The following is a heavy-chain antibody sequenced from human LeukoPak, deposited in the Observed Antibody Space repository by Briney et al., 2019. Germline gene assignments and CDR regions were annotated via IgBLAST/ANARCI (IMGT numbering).Heavy chain of an antibody. Sequence: GASVRVSCKASGYTFSDYYMHWVRQAPGQGLEWMGWISPKTGGTNYAQMFQGRVTMTRDTSISTAYMELRGLRSDDTAVYYCAKGDPEWGSGALIDHWGQGTLVTVSS. V-gene: IGHV1-2*02. J-gene: IGHJ4*02. CDR1: GYTFSDYY. CDR2: ISPKTGGT. CDR3: AKGDPEWGSGALIDH. D-gene: IGHD1-26*01.